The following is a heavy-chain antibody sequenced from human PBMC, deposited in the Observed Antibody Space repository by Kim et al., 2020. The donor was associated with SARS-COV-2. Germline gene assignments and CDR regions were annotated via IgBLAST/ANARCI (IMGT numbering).Heavy chain of an antibody. CDR2: ISSSGSPI. J-gene: IGHJ4*02. CDR1: GLTFGSFN. Sequence: GGSLRLSCVASGLTFGSFNMSWVRLAPGKGLEWVSSISSSGSPIYFAHSVSGRFTISRDNAKNSLYLQMDSLRAEDTAVYYCASGLCTNILCPFVYWGQG. D-gene: IGHD2-8*01. CDR3: ASGLCTNILCPFVY. V-gene: IGHV3-21*04.